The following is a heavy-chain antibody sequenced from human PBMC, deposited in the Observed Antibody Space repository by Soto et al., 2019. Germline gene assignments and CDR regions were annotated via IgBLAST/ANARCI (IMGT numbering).Heavy chain of an antibody. J-gene: IGHJ5*02. Sequence: GVSLGLSFAASGFTFSTYWMSWVRQAPGKGLEWVANIKQDGSEKYYVDSVKGRFTISRDNAKNSLYLQMNSLRAEDTAVYYCARVAYSSGWYWFDPWGQGT. D-gene: IGHD6-19*01. CDR3: ARVAYSSGWYWFDP. CDR2: IKQDGSEK. V-gene: IGHV3-7*01. CDR1: GFTFSTYW.